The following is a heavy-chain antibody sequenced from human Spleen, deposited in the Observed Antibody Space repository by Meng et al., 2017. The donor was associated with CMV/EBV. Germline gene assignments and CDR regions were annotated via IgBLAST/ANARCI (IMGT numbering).Heavy chain of an antibody. CDR1: GYPFTGHY. Sequence: VSCKASGYPFTGHYMHWVRQAPGQGLEWMGWIHPNTGGTNYAQNFQGRVTLTRDTSIRTVYMELSSLRSDDTAMYYCARDDNWGPDYWGQGTLVTVSS. CDR3: ARDDNWGPDY. V-gene: IGHV1-2*02. CDR2: IHPNTGGT. J-gene: IGHJ4*02. D-gene: IGHD7-27*01.